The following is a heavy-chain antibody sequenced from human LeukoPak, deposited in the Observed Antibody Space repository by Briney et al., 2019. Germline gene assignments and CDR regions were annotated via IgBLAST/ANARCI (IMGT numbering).Heavy chain of an antibody. CDR2: ISYHGSDK. D-gene: IGHD4-17*01. J-gene: IGHJ5*02. Sequence: PGRSLRLSCAASGFTFSTYAMHWVRQAPGKGLEWVAIISYHGSDKYYADSVKGRFTVSRDNSKSTLYLQMNSLRAEDTAVYYCAKDSTVTKYNWFDPWGQGTLVTVSS. CDR1: GFTFSTYA. CDR3: AKDSTVTKYNWFDP. V-gene: IGHV3-30-3*01.